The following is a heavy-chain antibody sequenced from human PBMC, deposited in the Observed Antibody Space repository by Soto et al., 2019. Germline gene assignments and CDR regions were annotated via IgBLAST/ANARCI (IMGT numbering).Heavy chain of an antibody. CDR3: ATSRIAARCYFQH. CDR2: IIPIFGTA. J-gene: IGHJ1*01. V-gene: IGHV1-69*12. D-gene: IGHD6-6*01. Sequence: QVQLVQSGAEVKKPGSSVKVSCKASGGTFSSYAISWVRQAPGQGLEWMGGIIPIFGTANYAQKFQGRVTITADESTRTAYMALSSLSSDDPAVYYCATSRIAARCYFQHSGQGTLVTVSS. CDR1: GGTFSSYA.